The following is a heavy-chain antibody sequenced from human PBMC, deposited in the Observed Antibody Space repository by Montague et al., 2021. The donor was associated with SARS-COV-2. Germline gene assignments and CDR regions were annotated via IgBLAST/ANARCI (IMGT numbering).Heavy chain of an antibody. Sequence: SETLSLTCSVSGGSITDRTYYWGCIRQSPGKGLEWIGAINYSGTTXYXXSLKSRVTISLDTAKNQFSLKMTSVTAADTAVYYCARHWGIVAAGNWGQGTLVTVSS. CDR1: GGSITDRTYY. J-gene: IGHJ4*02. D-gene: IGHD6-13*01. V-gene: IGHV4-39*01. CDR3: ARHWGIVAAGN. CDR2: INYSGTT.